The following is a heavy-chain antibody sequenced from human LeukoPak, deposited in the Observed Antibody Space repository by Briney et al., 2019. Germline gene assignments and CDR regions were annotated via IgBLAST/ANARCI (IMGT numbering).Heavy chain of an antibody. CDR1: GFIFSTYS. CDR2: ISSSSSSI. J-gene: IGHJ4*02. D-gene: IGHD6-13*01. CDR3: ARSGYGSRWYFFDH. V-gene: IGHV3-48*02. Sequence: GGSLRLSCAVSGFIFSTYSINWVRQAPGKGLEWVSHISSSSSSIYYADSVKGRFSISRDDAKNSLYLQMNSLRDEDTAVYYCARSGYGSRWYFFDHWGQGTLVTVSS.